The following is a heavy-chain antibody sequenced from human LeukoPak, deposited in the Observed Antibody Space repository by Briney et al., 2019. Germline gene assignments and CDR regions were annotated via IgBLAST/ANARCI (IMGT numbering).Heavy chain of an antibody. CDR2: IYYSGST. D-gene: IGHD1-26*01. CDR3: ARDQVGVGASYFDY. CDR1: GGSISSYY. V-gene: IGHV4-59*01. Sequence: SETLSLTCTVSGGSISSYYWSWIRQPPGKGLEWIGYIYYSGSTNYNPSLKSRVTISVDTSKNQFSLKLSSVTVADTAVYYCARDQVGVGASYFDYWGQGTLVTVSS. J-gene: IGHJ4*02.